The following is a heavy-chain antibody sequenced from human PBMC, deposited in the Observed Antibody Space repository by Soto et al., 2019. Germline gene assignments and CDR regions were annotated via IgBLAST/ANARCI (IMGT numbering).Heavy chain of an antibody. Sequence: VQLVESGGGLVQPGRSLRLSCAASGFTFDDYAMHWVRQAPGKGLEWVSGISWNSGSIGYADSVKGRFTISRDNAKNSLYLQMNSLRAEDTALYYCAKAQGDGDYDPWSFSPLDYWGQGTLVTVSS. V-gene: IGHV3-9*01. J-gene: IGHJ4*02. CDR3: AKAQGDGDYDPWSFSPLDY. CDR2: ISWNSGSI. CDR1: GFTFDDYA. D-gene: IGHD4-17*01.